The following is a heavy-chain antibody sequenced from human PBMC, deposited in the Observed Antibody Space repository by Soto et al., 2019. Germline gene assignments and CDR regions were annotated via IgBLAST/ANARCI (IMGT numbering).Heavy chain of an antibody. CDR2: INPSGGST. V-gene: IGHV1-46*01. Sequence: QVQLVQSGAEVKKPGASVKVSCKASGYTFTSYYMHWLRQAPGQGLEWMGIINPSGGSTSYAQKFHGRVSMTSDESSGTVYMELSSLRSVVTAVYYCAVRWLQFSYYFDYWGQGTLVTVSS. D-gene: IGHD5-12*01. CDR1: GYTFTSYY. J-gene: IGHJ4*02. CDR3: AVRWLQFSYYFDY.